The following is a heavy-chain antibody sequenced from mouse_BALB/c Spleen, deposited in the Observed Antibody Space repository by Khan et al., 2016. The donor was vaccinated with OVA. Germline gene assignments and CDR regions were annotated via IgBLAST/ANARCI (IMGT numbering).Heavy chain of an antibody. J-gene: IGHJ2*01. CDR2: IYPYNDDT. D-gene: IGHD2-14*01. V-gene: IGHV1S136*01. CDR3: ARNYGYDVYFDY. Sequence: VQLKESGPELVKPGASVKMSCKASGYTFTSYVMQWVRQKPGQGLEWIGYIYPYNDDTKYNEKIKGQATLTSDKSSSTAYMELTSLTSEASAVYYCARNYGYDVYFDYWGQGTTLTGSS. CDR1: GYTFTSYV.